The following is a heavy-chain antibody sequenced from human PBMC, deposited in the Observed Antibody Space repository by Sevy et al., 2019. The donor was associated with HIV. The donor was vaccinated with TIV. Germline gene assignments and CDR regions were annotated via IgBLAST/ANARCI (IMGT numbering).Heavy chain of an antibody. CDR2: IYYSGST. CDR3: ARHRVASIAARFYYYYYYMDV. J-gene: IGHJ6*03. D-gene: IGHD6-6*01. CDR1: GGSISSSSYY. Sequence: SETLSLTRTVSGGSISSSSYYWGWIRQPPGKGLEWIGSIYYSGSTYYNPSLKSRVTISVDTSKNQFSLKLSSVTAADTAVYYCARHRVASIAARFYYYYYYMDVWGKGTTVTVSS. V-gene: IGHV4-39*01.